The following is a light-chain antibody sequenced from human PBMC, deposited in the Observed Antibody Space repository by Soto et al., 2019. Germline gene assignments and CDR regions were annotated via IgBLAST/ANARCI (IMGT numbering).Light chain of an antibody. CDR1: SSNIGSNY. CDR3: RGWDDSLSGPV. CDR2: RNN. V-gene: IGLV1-47*01. Sequence: QPVLTQPPSASGTPGQRVNISCSGSSSNIGSNYVYWYRQFPGTAPKLLIQRNNQRPSGVPARFSGSKSGTSASLAISGLRSEDESDYYCRGWDDSLSGPVFGGGSKVTVL. J-gene: IGLJ2*01.